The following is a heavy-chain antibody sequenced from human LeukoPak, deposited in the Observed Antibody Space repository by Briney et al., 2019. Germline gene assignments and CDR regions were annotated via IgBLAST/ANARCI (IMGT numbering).Heavy chain of an antibody. D-gene: IGHD3-22*01. CDR2: IRDYSGNT. CDR3: ARDRAATHYYDSSTSSDY. Sequence: ASVKVSCKASGYTFSTYGINWVRQAPGQGLEWMGWIRDYSGNTNYAQDFQGRVTMTTDTSTSTAYMELRSLRPDDTALYYCARDRAATHYYDSSTSSDYWGQGTLVTVSS. J-gene: IGHJ4*02. V-gene: IGHV1-18*01. CDR1: GYTFSTYG.